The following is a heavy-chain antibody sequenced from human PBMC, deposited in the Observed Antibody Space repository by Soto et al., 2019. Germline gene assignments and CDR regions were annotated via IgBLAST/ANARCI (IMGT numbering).Heavy chain of an antibody. Sequence: GGSLRLSCAASGFTFRSYGIHWVRQAPGKGLEWVAVIWCDGGDKYYADSVKGRVTISRDSAKNTLYLHMTSLSAEDTAIYYCANAWRGGYYDIYVWGQGTAVPVSS. J-gene: IGHJ6*02. V-gene: IGHV3-33*06. CDR1: GFTFRSYG. D-gene: IGHD3-10*01. CDR3: ANAWRGGYYDIYV. CDR2: IWCDGGDK.